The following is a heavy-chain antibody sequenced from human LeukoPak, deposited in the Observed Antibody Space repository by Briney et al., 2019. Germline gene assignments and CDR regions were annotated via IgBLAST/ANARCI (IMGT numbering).Heavy chain of an antibody. D-gene: IGHD6-13*01. J-gene: IGHJ4*02. CDR2: IYYSGST. CDR1: GGSISSSSYY. CDR3: ARDRQQLVRGDHFDY. Sequence: PSETLSLTCTVSGGSISSSSYYWGWIRQPPGKGLEWIGSIYYSGSTYYIPSLKSRVTMSIDTSKNQFSLRLNSVTAADTAVYYCARDRQQLVRGDHFDYWGQGTLVTVSS. V-gene: IGHV4-39*07.